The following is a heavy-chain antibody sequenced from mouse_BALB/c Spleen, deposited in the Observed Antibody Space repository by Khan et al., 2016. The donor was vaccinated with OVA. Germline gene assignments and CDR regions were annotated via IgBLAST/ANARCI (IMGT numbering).Heavy chain of an antibody. Sequence: VELVESGPGLVAPSQSLSITCTVSGFSLSRYSVHWVRQPPGKGLEWLGMIWGGGSTDYNSALKSRLSISKDNSKSQVFLKMNSLQTDDTAMYYCARDGGVGYDGPGAMDYWGQGTSVTVSS. J-gene: IGHJ4*01. V-gene: IGHV2-6-4*01. CDR2: IWGGGST. CDR3: ARDGGVGYDGPGAMDY. D-gene: IGHD2-2*01. CDR1: GFSLSRYS.